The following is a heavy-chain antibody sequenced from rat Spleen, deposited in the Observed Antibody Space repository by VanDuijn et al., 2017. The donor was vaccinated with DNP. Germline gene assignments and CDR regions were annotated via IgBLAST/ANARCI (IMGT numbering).Heavy chain of an antibody. V-gene: IGHV2-6*01. CDR2: ISSGGNT. J-gene: IGHJ3*01. CDR1: GFSLTSYT. Sequence: QVQLKESGPGLVQPSQTLSLTCTVSGFSLTSYTVSWVRQPPGKGLEWIAAISSGGNTYYNSALQSRLSISRDTSKSQVFLKMNSLQTEDTAMYFCTREVAPFVYWGQGTLVTVSS. CDR3: TREVAPFVY.